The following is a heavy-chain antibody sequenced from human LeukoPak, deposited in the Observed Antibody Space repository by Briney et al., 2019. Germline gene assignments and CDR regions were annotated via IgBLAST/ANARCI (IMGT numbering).Heavy chain of an antibody. CDR3: ARDRGCSYGPFDY. J-gene: IGHJ4*02. Sequence: SETLSLTCTVSGGSVSSGSYYWSWIRQPPGKGLEWIGYIYYSGSTNYNPSLKSRVTISVDTSKNQFSLKLSSVTAADTAVYYCARDRGCSYGPFDYWGQGTLVTVSS. D-gene: IGHD5-18*01. CDR2: IYYSGST. CDR1: GGSVSSGSYY. V-gene: IGHV4-61*01.